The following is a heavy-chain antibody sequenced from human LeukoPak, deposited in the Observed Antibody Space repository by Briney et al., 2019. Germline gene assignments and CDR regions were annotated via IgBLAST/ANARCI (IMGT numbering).Heavy chain of an antibody. J-gene: IGHJ4*02. D-gene: IGHD5-18*01. CDR1: GFTFSSYA. CDR3: AIARGYSYGLVDY. CDR2: ISGSGGST. Sequence: GGSLRLSCAASGFTFSSYAVSWVRQAPGKGLEWVSAISGSGGSTYYADSVKGRFTISRDNSKNTLYLQMNSLRAEDTAVYYCAIARGYSYGLVDYWGQGTLVTVSS. V-gene: IGHV3-23*01.